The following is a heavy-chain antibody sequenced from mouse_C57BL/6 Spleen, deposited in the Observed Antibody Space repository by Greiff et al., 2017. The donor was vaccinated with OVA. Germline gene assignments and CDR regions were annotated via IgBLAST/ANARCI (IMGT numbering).Heavy chain of an antibody. D-gene: IGHD1-1*01. CDR1: GYTFTDYY. Sequence: VQLQQSGPELVKPGASVKISCKASGYTFTDYYMNWVKQSPGQSLEWIGDINPNNGGTSYNQKFKGKATLTVDKSSSTAYMELRSLTSEDSADYYCGRDDGSSCIDYWGQGTTLTVSS. CDR3: GRDDGSSCIDY. CDR2: INPNNGGT. J-gene: IGHJ2*01. V-gene: IGHV1-26*01.